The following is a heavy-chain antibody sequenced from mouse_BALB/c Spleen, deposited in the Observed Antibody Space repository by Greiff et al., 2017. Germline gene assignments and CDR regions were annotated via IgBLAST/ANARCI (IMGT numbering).Heavy chain of an antibody. Sequence: VMLVESGPGLVQPSQSLSITCTVSGFSLTRYGVHWVRQSPGKGLEWLGVIWSGGSTDYNAAFISRLSISKDNSTSQVFFKMNSLQANDTAIYYCASLRGTQAMDYGGQGTSGTVSA. CDR1: GFSLTRYG. J-gene: IGHJ4*01. CDR2: IWSGGST. D-gene: IGHD1-1*01. CDR3: ASLRGTQAMDY. V-gene: IGHV2-2*02.